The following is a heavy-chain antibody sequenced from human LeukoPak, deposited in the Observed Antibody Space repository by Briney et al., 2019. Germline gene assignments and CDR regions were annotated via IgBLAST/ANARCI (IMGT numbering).Heavy chain of an antibody. Sequence: GESLKISCKGSGYSFTNYWIGWVRQMPGKGLEWMGIIYPGDFDTRYGPSFQGQVTISADKSISTAFLQWSSLKASDTAMYYCARSIARTGTTLKFDYWGQGTLVTVSS. CDR1: GYSFTNYW. CDR3: ARSIARTGTTLKFDY. CDR2: IYPGDFDT. J-gene: IGHJ4*02. V-gene: IGHV5-51*01. D-gene: IGHD1-7*01.